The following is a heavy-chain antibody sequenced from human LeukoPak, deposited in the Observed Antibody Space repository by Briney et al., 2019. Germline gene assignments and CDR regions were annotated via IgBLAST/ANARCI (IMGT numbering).Heavy chain of an antibody. CDR3: ARRGGYSSSWYTDY. J-gene: IGHJ4*02. D-gene: IGHD6-13*01. CDR2: ISSNGGST. V-gene: IGHV3-64*01. Sequence: GGSLRLSCAASGFTFSSYAMHWVRQAPGKGLEYVSAISSNGGSTYYANSVKGRFTISRDNSKNTLYLQMGSLRAEDMAVYYCARRGGYSSSWYTDYWGQGTLVTVSS. CDR1: GFTFSSYA.